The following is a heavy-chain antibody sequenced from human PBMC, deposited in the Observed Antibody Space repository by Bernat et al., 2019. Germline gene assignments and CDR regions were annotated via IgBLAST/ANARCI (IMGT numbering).Heavy chain of an antibody. CDR3: ARGLLAQGSHYGY. J-gene: IGHJ4*02. D-gene: IGHD3-16*01. V-gene: IGHV1-46*01. Sequence: QVQLVQSGAEVTKPGASVKVSCKASGYTFTSYYMHWVRQAPGQGLEWMGIINPSGGSTSYAQRFQGRVTMTRDTSTSTVYMAVSSLRSEDTAVYYCARGLLAQGSHYGYWGQGTLVTVSA. CDR1: GYTFTSYY. CDR2: INPSGGST.